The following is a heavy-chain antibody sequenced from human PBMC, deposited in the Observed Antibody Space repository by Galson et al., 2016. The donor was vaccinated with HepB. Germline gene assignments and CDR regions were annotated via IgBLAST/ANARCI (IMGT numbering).Heavy chain of an antibody. CDR1: GFTVSNNF. CDR3: ARDRRGSGWYNDY. CDR2: IKEDGSER. J-gene: IGHJ4*02. Sequence: SLRLSCAASGFTVSNNFMRWVHQAPGKGLEWVANIKEDGSERYCVHSVKGRFTVSRDNAKHALYLQMHSLRVDDTAVYYCARDRRGSGWYNDYCGQGTLVTVSS. V-gene: IGHV3-7*01. D-gene: IGHD6-19*01.